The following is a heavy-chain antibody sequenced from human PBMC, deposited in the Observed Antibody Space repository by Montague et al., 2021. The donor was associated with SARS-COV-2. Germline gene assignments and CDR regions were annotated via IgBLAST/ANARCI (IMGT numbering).Heavy chain of an antibody. CDR1: GGSISGYY. CDR3: ARRRSGETDLDV. V-gene: IGHV4-59*01. J-gene: IGHJ6*02. CDR2: INHTCST. D-gene: IGHD5-12*01. Sequence: SETLSLTCTVSGGSISGYYWNWIRQPPGKGLEWIGYINHTCSTSYNPSLNSRVCMSVDKSRNQYSLRMTSVTAADTAIYYCARRRSGETDLDVWGQGTMVTVSS.